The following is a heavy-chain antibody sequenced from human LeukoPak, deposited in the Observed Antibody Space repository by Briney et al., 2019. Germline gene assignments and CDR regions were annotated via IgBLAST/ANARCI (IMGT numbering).Heavy chain of an antibody. V-gene: IGHV3-30*04. D-gene: IGHD2-21*01. CDR2: ISYDGSNK. CDR3: ARDQSLLWWSRNAYYYYGMDV. Sequence: GGSLRLSCAASGFTFSSYSLNWVRQAPGKGLEWVAVISYDGSNKYYADSVKGRFTISRDNSKNTLYLQMNSLRAEDTAVYYCARDQSLLWWSRNAYYYYGMDVWGQGTTVTVSS. CDR1: GFTFSSYS. J-gene: IGHJ6*02.